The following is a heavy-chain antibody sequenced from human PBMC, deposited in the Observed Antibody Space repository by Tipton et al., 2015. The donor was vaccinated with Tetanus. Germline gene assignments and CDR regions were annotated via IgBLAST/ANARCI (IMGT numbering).Heavy chain of an antibody. CDR1: RGPISSFY. CDR2: IYTSGST. V-gene: IGHV4-4*07. D-gene: IGHD6-13*01. J-gene: IGHJ4*02. Sequence: TLSLTCTVSRGPISSFYWTWIRQPAGKGLEWIGRIYTSGSTNYNPSLKSRVIMSVDTSRRQFSLKLNSVTAADTAVYYCARGWGSSWYYFDYWGQGILVTVSS. CDR3: ARGWGSSWYYFDY.